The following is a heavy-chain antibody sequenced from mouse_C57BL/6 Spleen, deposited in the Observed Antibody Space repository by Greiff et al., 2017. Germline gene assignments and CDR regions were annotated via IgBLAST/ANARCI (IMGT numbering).Heavy chain of an antibody. CDR2: ISDGGSYT. V-gene: IGHV5-4*03. Sequence: EVKLVESGGGLVKPGGSLKLSCAASGFTFSSYAMSWVRQTPEKRLEWVATISDGGSYTYYPDNVKGRFTISRDNAKNNLYLQMSHLKSEDTAMYYCARANYYSLVWFADWGQGTLVTVSA. D-gene: IGHD2-12*01. CDR3: ARANYYSLVWFAD. J-gene: IGHJ3*01. CDR1: GFTFSSYA.